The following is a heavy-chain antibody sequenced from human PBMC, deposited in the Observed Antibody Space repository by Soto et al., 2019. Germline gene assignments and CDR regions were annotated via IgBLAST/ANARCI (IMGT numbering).Heavy chain of an antibody. CDR3: ARGAPYYYDSSGYSPVFDY. CDR2: IYYSGST. Sequence: PSETLSLTCTVSGGSISSGGYYWSWIRQHPGKGLEWTGYIYYSGSTYYNPSLKSRVTISVDTSKNQFSLKLSSVTAADTAVYYCARGAPYYYDSSGYSPVFDYWSQGTLVTVSS. J-gene: IGHJ4*02. V-gene: IGHV4-31*03. CDR1: GGSISSGGYY. D-gene: IGHD3-22*01.